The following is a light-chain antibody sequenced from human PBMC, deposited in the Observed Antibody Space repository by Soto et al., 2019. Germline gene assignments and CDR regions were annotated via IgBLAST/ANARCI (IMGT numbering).Light chain of an antibody. Sequence: QSVLTQPPSVSGAPGQRVTISCTGSSSNIGAGYDVPWYQQLPGTAPKLLIYGNSNRPSGVPDRFSGSKSGTSASLAITGLQAEEEDDYYCQSYDISLSGSLFGGGTKLTVL. V-gene: IGLV1-40*01. CDR2: GNS. CDR3: QSYDISLSGSL. J-gene: IGLJ3*02. CDR1: SSNIGAGYD.